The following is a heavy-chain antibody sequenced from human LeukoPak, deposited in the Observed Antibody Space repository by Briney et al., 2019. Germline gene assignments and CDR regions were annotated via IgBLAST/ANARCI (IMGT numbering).Heavy chain of an antibody. D-gene: IGHD1-26*01. Sequence: PSETLSLTCTVSGGSISSSNYYWGCIRQPPGKGLEWIGSIYYSGATFYNPSLKSRVTISVDPSKNQFSLKLSSVPAADTAVYYCATLGNGRTFDNWGQGTLVTVSS. CDR3: ATLGNGRTFDN. V-gene: IGHV4-39*07. CDR1: GGSISSSNYY. CDR2: IYYSGAT. J-gene: IGHJ4*02.